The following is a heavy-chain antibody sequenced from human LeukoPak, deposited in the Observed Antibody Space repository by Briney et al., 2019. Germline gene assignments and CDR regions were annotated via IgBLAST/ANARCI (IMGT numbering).Heavy chain of an antibody. J-gene: IGHJ3*01. CDR2: ISSSSSYI. Sequence: GGSLRLSCAASGFTFNNYSMNWVRQAPGKGLEWVSSISSSSSYIYYADSVKGRFTISRDNAKNSLYLQMNSLRADDTAVYSCARVLLGMSAFDLWGQGTMVSVSS. V-gene: IGHV3-21*01. CDR1: GFTFNNYS. D-gene: IGHD3-9*01. CDR3: ARVLLGMSAFDL.